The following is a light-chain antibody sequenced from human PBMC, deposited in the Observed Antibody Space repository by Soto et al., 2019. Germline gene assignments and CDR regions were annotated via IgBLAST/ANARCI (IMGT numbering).Light chain of an antibody. Sequence: DIQMTQSPSSLSASVGDRVIITCRASQSITNFLNWYQQKPGKAPNLLIYAASSLQSGVPSRFSGSASGTDFTLTISSLQPEDFATYYCQQRYITPWTCGQGTKEDIK. J-gene: IGKJ1*01. CDR1: QSITNF. V-gene: IGKV1-39*01. CDR2: AAS. CDR3: QQRYITPWT.